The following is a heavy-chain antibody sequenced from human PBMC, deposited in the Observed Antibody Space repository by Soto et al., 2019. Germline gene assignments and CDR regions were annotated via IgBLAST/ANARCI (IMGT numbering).Heavy chain of an antibody. CDR1: GGSISSGVYS. Sequence: PSETLSLTCAVSGGSISSGVYSWSWIRQPPGRGLEWIGYIYESGSTYYNPSLTSRITISQDRSMNQFSLKLTSVTAADTAVYYCARHAYISSSSCFDPWGQGTLVTVSS. CDR2: IYESGST. V-gene: IGHV4-30-2*01. CDR3: ARHAYISSSSCFDP. D-gene: IGHD6-6*01. J-gene: IGHJ5*02.